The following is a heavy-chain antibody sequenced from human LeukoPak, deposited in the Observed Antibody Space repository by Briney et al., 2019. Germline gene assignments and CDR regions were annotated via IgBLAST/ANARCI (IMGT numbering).Heavy chain of an antibody. CDR3: ARPTIGRVGYCSGGSCYAFDI. J-gene: IGHJ3*02. D-gene: IGHD2-15*01. V-gene: IGHV1-2*02. CDR1: GYTFTGYY. Sequence: ASVKVSCKASGYTFTGYYMHWVRQAPGQGLEWMGWINPNSGGTNYAQKFQGRVTMTRDTSISTAYMELSRLRSDDTAVYYCARPTIGRVGYCSGGSCYAFDIWGQGTMVTVSS. CDR2: INPNSGGT.